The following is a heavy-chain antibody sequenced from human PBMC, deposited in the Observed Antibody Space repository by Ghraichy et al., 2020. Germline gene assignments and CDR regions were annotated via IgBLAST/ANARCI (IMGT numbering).Heavy chain of an antibody. D-gene: IGHD3-10*01. CDR3: ARTDIWFGEFRSFDI. Sequence: SETLSLTCSVSNGSISPSYWRWIRQPPGKGLEWIGYIYHAGNTQYRPSLKSRVTISLDTSKNQVFLTLTSVTAADTAMYYCARTDIWFGEFRSFDIWGQGTMVTVAS. CDR1: NGSISPSY. CDR2: IYHAGNT. V-gene: IGHV4-4*09. J-gene: IGHJ3*02.